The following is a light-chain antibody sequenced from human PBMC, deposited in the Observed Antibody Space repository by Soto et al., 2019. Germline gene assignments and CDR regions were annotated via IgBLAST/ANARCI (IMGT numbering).Light chain of an antibody. CDR1: QSVSNNY. J-gene: IGKJ1*01. CDR3: EQYGSRGR. CDR2: GAS. V-gene: IGKV3-20*01. Sequence: ERGLKRSPGTLSLTPEERATLSCRASQSVSNNYLAWYQQKPGQARRLLIYGASNRATGIPDRSTVSGSRTALHLTISRLAPEDFAVYYSEQYGSRGRFGEGAKV.